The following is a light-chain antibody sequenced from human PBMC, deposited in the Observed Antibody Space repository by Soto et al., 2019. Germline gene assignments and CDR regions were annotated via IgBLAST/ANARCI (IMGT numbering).Light chain of an antibody. J-gene: IGKJ5*01. V-gene: IGKV3-20*01. CDR3: QQYDNSPIT. CDR2: GAS. CDR1: QSVSSN. Sequence: EIVMTQSPATLSVSPGERATLSFRASQSVSSNLAWYQQKPGQAPRLLIYGASSRATGIPDRFSGTGSETDFTLTISRLEPEDFAVYYCQQYDNSPITFGQGTRLEIK.